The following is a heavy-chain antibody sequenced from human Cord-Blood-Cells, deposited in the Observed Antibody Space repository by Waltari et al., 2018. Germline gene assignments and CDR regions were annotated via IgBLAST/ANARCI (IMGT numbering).Heavy chain of an antibody. Sequence: QVQLQQWGAGLLKPSETLSLTCAVYGGSFSGYYWSWIRQPPGKGLEWIGEINHSGSTNYNPSLKSRVTISVDTSKNQFSLKLSSGTAADTAVYYCARAQSGLFDPWGQGTLVTVSS. CDR2: INHSGST. V-gene: IGHV4-34*01. CDR3: ARAQSGLFDP. D-gene: IGHD1-26*01. J-gene: IGHJ5*02. CDR1: GGSFSGYY.